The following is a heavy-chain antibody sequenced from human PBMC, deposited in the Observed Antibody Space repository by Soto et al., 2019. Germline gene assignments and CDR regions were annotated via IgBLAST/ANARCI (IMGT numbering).Heavy chain of an antibody. CDR2: TSGSGGST. D-gene: IGHD3-10*01. J-gene: IGHJ4*02. CDR3: AKQKGFYGPVSY. CDR1: GFPFSSNA. V-gene: IGHV3-23*01. Sequence: GGSLRLSCAASGFPFSSNAMSWVRQAPGKGLEWVTATSGSGGSTYYADSVKGRFTISRDNSKNTLYLQMNSLRAEGPAVYYCAKQKGFYGPVSYWGQGTLVTVSS.